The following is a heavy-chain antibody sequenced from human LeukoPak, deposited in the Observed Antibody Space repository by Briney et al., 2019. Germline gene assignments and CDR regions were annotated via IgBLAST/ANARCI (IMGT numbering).Heavy chain of an antibody. CDR3: ARDGLGAAAGTPDY. CDR2: INPSGGST. D-gene: IGHD6-13*01. V-gene: IGHV1-46*01. CDR1: GYSLTSYG. J-gene: IGHJ4*02. Sequence: ASVKVSCKASGYSLTSYGINWVRQAPGQGLEWMGIINPSGGSTSYAQKFQGRVTMTRDMSTSTVYMELSSLRSEDTAAYYCARDGLGAAAGTPDYWGQGTLVTVSS.